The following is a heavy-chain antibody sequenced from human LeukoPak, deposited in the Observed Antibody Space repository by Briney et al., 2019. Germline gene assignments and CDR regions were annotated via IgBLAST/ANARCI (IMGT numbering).Heavy chain of an antibody. CDR2: IYYSGST. CDR3: ARRYCSSTSCYANWFDP. Sequence: SETLSLTCTVSGGSISSYYWSWIRQPPGKGLEWIGNIYYSGSTNYNPSLKSRVTISVDTSKNQFSLKLSSVTAADTAVYYCARRYCSSTSCYANWFDPWGQGTLVTVSS. CDR1: GGSISSYY. D-gene: IGHD2-2*01. J-gene: IGHJ5*02. V-gene: IGHV4-59*08.